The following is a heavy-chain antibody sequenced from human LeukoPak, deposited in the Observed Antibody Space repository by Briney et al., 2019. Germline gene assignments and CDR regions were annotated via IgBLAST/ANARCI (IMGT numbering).Heavy chain of an antibody. V-gene: IGHV3-30-3*01. J-gene: IGHJ4*02. CDR3: ARDLPPNYYDSSGYYDLGFDY. CDR2: ISYDGSNK. Sequence: PGGSLRLSCAASGFTFSSYAMHWVRQAPGKGLEWVAVISYDGSNKYYADSVKGRFTISRDNSKNTLYLQMNSLRAEDTAVYYCARDLPPNYYDSSGYYDLGFDYWGQGTLVTVSS. D-gene: IGHD3-22*01. CDR1: GFTFSSYA.